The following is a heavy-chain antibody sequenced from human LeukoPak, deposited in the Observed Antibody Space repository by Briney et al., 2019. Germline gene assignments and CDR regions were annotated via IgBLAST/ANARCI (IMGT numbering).Heavy chain of an antibody. D-gene: IGHD3-22*01. Sequence: PSETLSLPCTVSGGSIGSSYWSWIRQPAGKGLEWIGRIYIGGSTNYNPSLKSRVTMSVDTSKNQFSLKLSSVTAADTAVYYCARGGKILYALYDYESSGYPDWFDPWGQGTLVTVSS. J-gene: IGHJ5*02. CDR1: GGSIGSSY. V-gene: IGHV4-4*07. CDR3: ARGGKILYALYDYESSGYPDWFDP. CDR2: IYIGGST.